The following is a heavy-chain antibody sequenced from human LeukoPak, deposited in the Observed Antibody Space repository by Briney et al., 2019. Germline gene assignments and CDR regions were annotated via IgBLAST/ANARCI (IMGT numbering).Heavy chain of an antibody. J-gene: IGHJ1*01. D-gene: IGHD5/OR15-5a*01. CDR3: ARGGSTYFQH. CDR2: INSDGSWT. Sequence: GVSLRLSCTASGFTFSSYVMSWVRQAPGKGLVWVSHINSDGSWTSYADSVKGRFTISRDNAKNTLFLQMNSLRAEDTAVYYCARGGSTYFQHWGQGTLVTVSS. V-gene: IGHV3-74*01. CDR1: GFTFSSYV.